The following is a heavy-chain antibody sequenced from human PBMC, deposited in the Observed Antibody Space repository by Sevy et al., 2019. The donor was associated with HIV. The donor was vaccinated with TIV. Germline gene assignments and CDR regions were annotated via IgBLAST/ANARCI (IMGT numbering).Heavy chain of an antibody. D-gene: IGHD5-18*01. Sequence: GGSLRLSCAASGFTFSSYWMSWVRQAPGKGLEWVANIKQDGSVKYYVDSVKGRFTISRDNAKNSLYLQMNSLRAEDTAVYYCARDMADTAMVNDAFDIWGQGTMVTVSS. V-gene: IGHV3-7*03. CDR1: GFTFSSYW. J-gene: IGHJ3*02. CDR2: IKQDGSVK. CDR3: ARDMADTAMVNDAFDI.